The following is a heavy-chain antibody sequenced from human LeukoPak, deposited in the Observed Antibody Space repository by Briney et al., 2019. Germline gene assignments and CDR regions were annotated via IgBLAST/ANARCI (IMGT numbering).Heavy chain of an antibody. CDR2: INPNSGDT. CDR1: GYTFNAYY. Sequence: ASVKGSCKASGYTFNAYYLHWVRQAPGQGLEWMGWINPNSGDTKYAQKFQGRVTMTGDTSISTAYMELSRLRFDDTAVYYCAILRLSTGLWWFFDLWGRGTLVTVSS. CDR3: AILRLSTGLWWFFDL. D-gene: IGHD2-8*02. V-gene: IGHV1-2*02. J-gene: IGHJ2*01.